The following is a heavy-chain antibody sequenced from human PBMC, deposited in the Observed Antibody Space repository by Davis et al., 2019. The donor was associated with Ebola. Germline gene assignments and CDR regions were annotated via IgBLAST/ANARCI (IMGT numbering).Heavy chain of an antibody. CDR3: ARDLPGGDWYFDL. V-gene: IGHV3-23*01. Sequence: GESLKISCAASGFTFSSYSMNWVRQAPGKGLEWVSGISDSGGSTHYADSVKGRFTISRDNSKNTLYLQMSSLRAEDTAVYYCARDLPGGDWYFDLWGRGTLVTVSS. D-gene: IGHD1-14*01. J-gene: IGHJ2*01. CDR1: GFTFSSYS. CDR2: ISDSGGST.